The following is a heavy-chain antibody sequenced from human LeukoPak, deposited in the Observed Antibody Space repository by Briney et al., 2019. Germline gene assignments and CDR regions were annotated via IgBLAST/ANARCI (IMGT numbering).Heavy chain of an antibody. CDR2: ISSGSSYI. V-gene: IGHV3-21*01. Sequence: PGGSLRLSCGASGFSFSSSSMNWVRQAPGKGLEWVSSISSGSSYIYYADSVKGRFTISRDNAKNSLYLQINSLRAEDTAVYYCARDGTGSFRWYSDYWGQGTLVTVSS. CDR1: GFSFSSSS. D-gene: IGHD1-26*01. J-gene: IGHJ4*02. CDR3: ARDGTGSFRWYSDY.